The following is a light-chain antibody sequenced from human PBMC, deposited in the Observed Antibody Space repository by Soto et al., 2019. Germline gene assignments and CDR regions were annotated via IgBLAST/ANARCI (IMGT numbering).Light chain of an antibody. CDR1: QSVSSSY. CDR3: QQYGSLPPT. V-gene: IGKV3-20*01. CDR2: GAS. Sequence: EIVLTQSPGTLSLSPGERATLSCRASQSVSSSYLAWYQQKPGQAPRLLIYGASSRATGIPDRFSGSGSGTDFTLTISRLEAEDFAVYYCQQYGSLPPTFGQGTQVEIK. J-gene: IGKJ1*01.